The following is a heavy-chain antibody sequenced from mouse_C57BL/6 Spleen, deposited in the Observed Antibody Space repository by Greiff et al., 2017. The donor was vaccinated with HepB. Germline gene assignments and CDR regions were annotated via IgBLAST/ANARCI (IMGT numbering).Heavy chain of an antibody. CDR3: ARSLSYYGSSPPYAMDY. J-gene: IGHJ4*01. CDR2: IRNKANGYTT. V-gene: IGHV7-3*01. D-gene: IGHD1-1*01. Sequence: EVKVVESGGGLVQPGGSLSLSCAASGFTFTDYYMSWVRQPPGKALEWLGFIRNKANGYTTEYSASVKGRFTISRDNSQSILYLQMNALRAEDSATYYCARSLSYYGSSPPYAMDYWGQGTSVTVSS. CDR1: GFTFTDYY.